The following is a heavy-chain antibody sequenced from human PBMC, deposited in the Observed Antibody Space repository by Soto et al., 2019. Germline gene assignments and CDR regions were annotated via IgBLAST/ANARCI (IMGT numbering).Heavy chain of an antibody. D-gene: IGHD1-26*01. J-gene: IGHJ4*02. CDR1: GFTFSDHY. V-gene: IGHV3-72*01. CDR3: ARSSGSYRYFDH. CDR2: TRNKPNSYTT. Sequence: EVQLVESGGGLVQPGGSLILSCAASGFTFSDHYMDWVRQVPGKGLEWVGRTRNKPNSYTTEYAASVKGRFIVSRDDSKNSLYLQMNSQKTDDTAVYYCARSSGSYRYFDHWGQGTLVSVSS.